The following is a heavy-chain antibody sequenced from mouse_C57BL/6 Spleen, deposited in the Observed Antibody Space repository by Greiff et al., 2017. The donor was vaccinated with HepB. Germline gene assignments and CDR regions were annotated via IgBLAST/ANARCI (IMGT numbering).Heavy chain of an antibody. CDR2: INPNNGGT. V-gene: IGHV1-22*01. J-gene: IGHJ3*01. Sequence: VQLQQSGPELVKPGASVKMSCKASGYTFTDYNMHWVKQSHGKSLEWIGYINPNNGGTSYNQKFKGKATLTVNKSSSTAYMELRSLTSEDSAVYYCARSGGYDYDWFAYWGQGTLVTVSA. CDR1: GYTFTDYN. CDR3: ARSGGYDYDWFAY. D-gene: IGHD2-4*01.